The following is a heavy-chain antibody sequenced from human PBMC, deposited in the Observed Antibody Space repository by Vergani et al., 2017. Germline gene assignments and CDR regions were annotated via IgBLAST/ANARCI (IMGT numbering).Heavy chain of an antibody. Sequence: EVQLVESGGGLVKPGGSLRLSCAASGFTFSSYSMNWVRQAPGKGLEWVSSISSSSSYIYYADSVKGRFTISRDNAKNSLYLQMNSLRAEDTAVYYCARDFSYDSSGYYYPDAFDIWGQGTMVTVSS. CDR3: ARDFSYDSSGYYYPDAFDI. CDR2: ISSSSSYI. CDR1: GFTFSSYS. J-gene: IGHJ3*02. V-gene: IGHV3-21*01. D-gene: IGHD3-22*01.